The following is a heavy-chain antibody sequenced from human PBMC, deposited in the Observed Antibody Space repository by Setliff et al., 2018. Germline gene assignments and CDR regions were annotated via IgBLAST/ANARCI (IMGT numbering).Heavy chain of an antibody. CDR2: ISAYNGNT. Sequence: VASVKVSCKASGYTFTSYGISWVRQAPGQGLKWMGWISAYNGNTNYAQKLQGRVTMTTDTSTSTDYMELSSLRSEDTAVYYCARRASYSGSFDAFDIWGQGTMVTVSS. J-gene: IGHJ3*02. D-gene: IGHD1-26*01. CDR3: ARRASYSGSFDAFDI. CDR1: GYTFTSYG. V-gene: IGHV1-18*01.